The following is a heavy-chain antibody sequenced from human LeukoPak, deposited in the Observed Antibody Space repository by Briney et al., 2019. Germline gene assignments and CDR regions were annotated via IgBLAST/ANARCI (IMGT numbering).Heavy chain of an antibody. CDR3: SRHYPYYDSSGSLGY. V-gene: IGHV3-73*01. D-gene: IGHD3-22*01. Sequence: GGSLRLSCAASGFTVSGSAMHWVRQASGKGLAWVGRIRSKANSYATAYAASAKGRFTISRDDSKNTAYLQMNSLKTEDTAVYYCSRHYPYYDSSGSLGYWGQGTLVTVSS. CDR2: IRSKANSYAT. CDR1: GFTVSGSA. J-gene: IGHJ4*02.